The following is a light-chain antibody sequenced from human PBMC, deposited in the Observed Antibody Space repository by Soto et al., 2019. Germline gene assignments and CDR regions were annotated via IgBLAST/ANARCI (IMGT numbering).Light chain of an antibody. J-gene: IGLJ2*01. CDR3: LLPYSGARSVV. CDR2: DTS. CDR1: TGAVTSGHY. Sequence: QAVVTQEPSLTVSPGGTVTLTCGSSTGAVTSGHYPYWFQQKPGQAPRTLIYDTSNKHSWTPARFSGSLLGGKAALTLSGAQPEDEAEYYCLLPYSGARSVVFGGGTKLTVL. V-gene: IGLV7-46*01.